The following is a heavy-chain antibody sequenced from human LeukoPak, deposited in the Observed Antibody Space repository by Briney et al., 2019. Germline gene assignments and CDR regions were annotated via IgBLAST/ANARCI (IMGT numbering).Heavy chain of an antibody. Sequence: GGSLRLSCAASGFMFSSNWMSWVRQAPGKGLEWVSSIGGVDETYYTDSVKGRFTISRDNSKNTLSLQMNSLRPEDTAIYYCAKDSWSYNGIYDPFDVWGRGTMVTISS. D-gene: IGHD2-8*01. V-gene: IGHV3-23*01. CDR2: IGGVDET. CDR1: GFMFSSNW. J-gene: IGHJ3*01. CDR3: AKDSWSYNGIYDPFDV.